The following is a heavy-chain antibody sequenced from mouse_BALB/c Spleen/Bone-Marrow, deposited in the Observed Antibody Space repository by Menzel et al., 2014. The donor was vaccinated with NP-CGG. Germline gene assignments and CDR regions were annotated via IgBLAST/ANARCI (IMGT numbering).Heavy chain of an antibody. CDR2: ISTYYGDA. V-gene: IGHV1S137*01. J-gene: IGHJ4*01. D-gene: IGHD2-14*01. CDR3: ARSGRYGAYYAMDY. CDR1: GYTFTDYA. Sequence: VQLVESGAELVRPGVSVKISCKGSGYTFTDYAMHWAKQSHAKSLEWIGVISTYYGDASYNQKFKGKATMTVDKSSSTAYMELARLTSEDSAIYYCARSGRYGAYYAMDYWGQGTSVTVSS.